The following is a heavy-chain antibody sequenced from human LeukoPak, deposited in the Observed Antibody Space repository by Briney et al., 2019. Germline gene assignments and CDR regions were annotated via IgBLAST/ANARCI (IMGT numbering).Heavy chain of an antibody. CDR1: GGSISSYY. CDR2: IYYSGST. CDR3: ARALPPPPGYCSGGSCYSAFDY. D-gene: IGHD2-15*01. J-gene: IGHJ4*02. Sequence: SETLSLTCTVSGGSISSYYWSWIRQPPGKGLEWIGYIYYSGSTNYNPSLKSRVTISVDTSKNQFSLKLSSVTAADTAVYYCARALPPPPGYCSGGSCYSAFDYWGQGTLVTVSS. V-gene: IGHV4-59*12.